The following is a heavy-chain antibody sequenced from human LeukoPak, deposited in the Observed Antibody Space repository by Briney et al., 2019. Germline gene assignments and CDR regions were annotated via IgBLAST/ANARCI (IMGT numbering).Heavy chain of an antibody. J-gene: IGHJ4*02. CDR3: ARDTGDFWSGYFL. CDR2: IIPIFGTA. D-gene: IGHD3-3*01. V-gene: IGHV1-69*05. CDR1: GGTFSSYA. Sequence: SVKVSCKASGGTFSSYAISWVRQAPGQGLEWMGGIIPIFGTANYAQKFQGRVSITTDESTSTAYMELSSLRSEDTAVYYCARDTGDFWSGYFLWGQGTLVTVSS.